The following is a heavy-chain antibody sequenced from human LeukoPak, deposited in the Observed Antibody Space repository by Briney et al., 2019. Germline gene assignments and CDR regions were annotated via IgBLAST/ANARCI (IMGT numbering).Heavy chain of an antibody. CDR3: VRAWDY. J-gene: IGHJ4*02. CDR1: GFTFNTYT. Sequence: GGSLRLSCAASGFTFNTYTMNWVRQAPGKGLVWVSRISTDGTTTNYADSVKGRFTISRDNAKNTLYLQMHSLRAEDTAVYYCVRAWDYWGQGTLVTVSS. CDR2: ISTDGTTT. V-gene: IGHV3-74*01.